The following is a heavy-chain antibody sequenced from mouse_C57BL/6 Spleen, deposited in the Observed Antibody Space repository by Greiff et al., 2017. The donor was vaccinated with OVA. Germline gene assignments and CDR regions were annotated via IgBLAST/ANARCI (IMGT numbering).Heavy chain of an antibody. Sequence: QVQLKESGAELVKPGASVKISCKASGYAFSSYWMNWVKQRPGKGLEWIGQIYPGDGDTNYNGKFKGKATLTADKSSSTAYMQLSSLTSEDSAVYFCARGGSNHGGWYFDVWGTGTTVTVSS. CDR2: IYPGDGDT. D-gene: IGHD2-5*01. V-gene: IGHV1-80*01. J-gene: IGHJ1*03. CDR1: GYAFSSYW. CDR3: ARGGSNHGGWYFDV.